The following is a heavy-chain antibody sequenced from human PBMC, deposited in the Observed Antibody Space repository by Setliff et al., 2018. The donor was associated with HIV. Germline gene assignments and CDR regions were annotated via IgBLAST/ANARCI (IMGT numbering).Heavy chain of an antibody. CDR2: IYYSGST. V-gene: IGHV4-39*02. J-gene: IGHJ4*02. Sequence: TSETLSLTCTVSGGSISSSSYYWGWIRQPPGKGLEWIWSIYYSGSTYHNPSLKSRLTISVDTSKNQFSLKLSSVAAADTAVYYCARDDRCSGGCCYSYWGQGALVTVSS. CDR3: ARDDRCSGGCCYSY. D-gene: IGHD2-15*01. CDR1: GGSISSSSYY.